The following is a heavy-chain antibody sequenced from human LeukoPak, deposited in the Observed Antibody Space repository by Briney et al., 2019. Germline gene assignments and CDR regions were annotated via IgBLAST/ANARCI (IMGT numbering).Heavy chain of an antibody. J-gene: IGHJ4*02. CDR1: GFTFSNYA. CDR2: LSGSGDKT. V-gene: IGHV3-23*01. D-gene: IGHD4-11*01. Sequence: GGSLRLSCAASGFTFSNYAMSWVRQAPGKGLEWVSALSGSGDKTFYADSVKGRFTISRDNSRNTLYLQMNSLRAEDTAVYYCAKDLNYGFDYWGQGTLVTVSS. CDR3: AKDLNYGFDY.